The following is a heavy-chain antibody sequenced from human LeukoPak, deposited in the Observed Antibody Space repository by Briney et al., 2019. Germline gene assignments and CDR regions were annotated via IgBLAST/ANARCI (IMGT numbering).Heavy chain of an antibody. J-gene: IGHJ4*02. CDR1: GGTFSSYA. Sequence: SVKVSCKASGGTFSSYAISWVRQAPGQGLEWMGRIIPILGIANYAQKFQGRVTITADKSTSTAYMELSSLRSEDTAVYYCALGTTTVTTGGVYWGQGTLVTVSS. CDR2: IIPILGIA. CDR3: ALGTTTVTTGGVY. V-gene: IGHV1-69*04. D-gene: IGHD4-17*01.